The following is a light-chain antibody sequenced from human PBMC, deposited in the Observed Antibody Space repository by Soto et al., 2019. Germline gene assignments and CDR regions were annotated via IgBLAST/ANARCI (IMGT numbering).Light chain of an antibody. CDR1: HTVLFSSNNNNY. Sequence: DILITQSPYFLAVPLGEGATINCKSSHTVLFSSNNNNYVAWYQQKPGQPPKLLIYWASTRDSGVPDRFSGSGSGTDFTLTISSLQAEDVAVYYCQQYYSTPLTFGGGTKVDIK. V-gene: IGKV4-1*01. J-gene: IGKJ4*01. CDR3: QQYYSTPLT. CDR2: WAS.